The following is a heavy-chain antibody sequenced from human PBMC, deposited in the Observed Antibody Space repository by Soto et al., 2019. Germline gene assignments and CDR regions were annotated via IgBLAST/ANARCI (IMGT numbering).Heavy chain of an antibody. Sequence: GDELMGSCEDTGDTFPSYGTSWVRQAPGQGLEWMGWISAYNGNTNYAQKRQGRVAMTTDTSPSTAYMGLRSLRSDDTAVYYCARDTYYDFWSGYYSYYGMAVWGQGPTVTVSS. CDR2: ISAYNGNT. D-gene: IGHD3-3*01. V-gene: IGHV1-18*01. CDR3: ARDTYYDFWSGYYSYYGMAV. CDR1: GDTFPSYG. J-gene: IGHJ6*01.